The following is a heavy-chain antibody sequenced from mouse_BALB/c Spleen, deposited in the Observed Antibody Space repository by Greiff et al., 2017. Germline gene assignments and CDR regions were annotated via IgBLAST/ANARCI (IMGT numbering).Heavy chain of an antibody. V-gene: IGHV3-2*02. CDR1: GYSITSDYA. D-gene: IGHD2-1*01. Sequence: VQLKESGPGLVKPSQSLSLTCTVTGYSITSDYAWNWIRQFPGNKLEWMGYISYSGSTSYNPSLKSRISITRDTSKNQFFLQLNSVTTEDTATYYCARFPLYGNSYFDYWGQGTTLTVSS. J-gene: IGHJ2*01. CDR2: ISYSGST. CDR3: ARFPLYGNSYFDY.